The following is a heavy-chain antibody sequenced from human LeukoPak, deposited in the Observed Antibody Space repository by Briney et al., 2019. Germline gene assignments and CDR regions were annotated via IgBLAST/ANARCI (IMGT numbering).Heavy chain of an antibody. V-gene: IGHV3-7*01. CDR3: ARDLDSGSYGY. D-gene: IGHD1-26*01. Sequence: GGSLRLSCAASGFTFSSYWMSWVRQAPGKGLEWVANIKQGGSEKYYVDSVKGRFTISRDNAKNSLYLQMNSLRAEDTAVYYCARDLDSGSYGYWGQGTLVTVSS. CDR2: IKQGGSEK. CDR1: GFTFSSYW. J-gene: IGHJ4*02.